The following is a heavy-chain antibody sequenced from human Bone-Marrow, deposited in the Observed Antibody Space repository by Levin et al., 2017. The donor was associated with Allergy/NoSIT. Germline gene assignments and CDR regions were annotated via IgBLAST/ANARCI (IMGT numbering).Heavy chain of an antibody. CDR3: VHLRQHYASSALDY. CDR2: VYWDDRK. J-gene: IGHJ1*01. D-gene: IGHD3-22*01. CDR1: GFSLTMSGMG. V-gene: IGHV2-5*02. Sequence: SGPTLVKPTQTLTLTCSFSGFSLTMSGMGVGWIRQPPGQALEWLAFVYWDDRKRYTPPLESRLSITKDTSKNLVVLTMTNMDPVDTATYFCVHLRQHYASSALDYWGQGTLVTVSS.